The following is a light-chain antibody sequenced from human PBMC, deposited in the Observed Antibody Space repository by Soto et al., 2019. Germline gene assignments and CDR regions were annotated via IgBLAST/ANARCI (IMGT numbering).Light chain of an antibody. V-gene: IGKV3-20*01. CDR3: QQYGYYNSPRYS. CDR1: QSVSTNY. CDR2: ATS. J-gene: IGKJ2*03. Sequence: EIVLTQSPGTLSLSPGDRVTLSCRASQSVSTNYFSWYQQKPGQAPRLLIYATSSRAVGIPDRFSGSGSGTDFTLTISRLEPEDFAMYYCQQYGYYNSPRYSFGQGTRLEI.